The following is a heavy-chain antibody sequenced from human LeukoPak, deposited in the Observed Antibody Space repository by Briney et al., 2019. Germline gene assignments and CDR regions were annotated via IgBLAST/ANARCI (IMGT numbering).Heavy chain of an antibody. Sequence: GASVKVSCKASGYTFTRYDITWVRQAPGQGLECMGWIRGYNGNTNYAQSLQGRVTMTTDTSTSTAYMELRSLRSDDTAVYYCARGEKPYDYWGQGTLVSVSS. CDR2: IRGYNGNT. V-gene: IGHV1-18*01. J-gene: IGHJ4*02. D-gene: IGHD1-26*01. CDR1: GYTFTRYD. CDR3: ARGEKPYDY.